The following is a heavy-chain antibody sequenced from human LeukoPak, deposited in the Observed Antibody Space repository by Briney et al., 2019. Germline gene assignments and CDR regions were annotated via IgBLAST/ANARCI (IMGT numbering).Heavy chain of an antibody. CDR1: GGSISGYY. J-gene: IGHJ5*02. V-gene: IGHV4-59*08. D-gene: IGHD2-21*02. CDR2: FYYRGGP. Sequence: SETLTLTCTVSGGSISGYYWNWIRQPPGKGLEWIGHFYYRGGPYYNPSLKSRVILSVNTPNSQFSLKLSSVTAADTAVYYCARRIVSVPAIQEGNWLDPWGQGTLVTVSS. CDR3: ARRIVSVPAIQEGNWLDP.